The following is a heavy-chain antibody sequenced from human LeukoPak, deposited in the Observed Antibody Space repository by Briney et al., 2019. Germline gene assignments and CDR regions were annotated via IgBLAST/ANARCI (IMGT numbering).Heavy chain of an antibody. CDR3: ARASGPIKKNRFDQ. D-gene: IGHD1-26*01. CDR1: GFSFTDYY. Sequence: PGGSLRLSCAASGFSFTDYYMSWIRQAPGKGLEGVSFINSYSNYTNYADSVKGRFTISRDISRSTVYLEMSSLRAEDTAVYYCARASGPIKKNRFDQWGQGTLVTVSS. V-gene: IGHV3-11*06. J-gene: IGHJ4*02. CDR2: INSYSNYT.